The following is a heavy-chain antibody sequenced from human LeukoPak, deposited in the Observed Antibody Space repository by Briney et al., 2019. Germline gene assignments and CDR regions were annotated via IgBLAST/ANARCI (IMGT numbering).Heavy chain of an antibody. J-gene: IGHJ4*02. V-gene: IGHV4-59*01. D-gene: IGHD5-18*01. CDR2: IYYSGST. CDR3: ARDRWGGTAMMIDY. Sequence: SETLSLTCTVSGGSISSYYWSWIRQPPGKGLEWIGYIYYSGSTNYNPSLKSRVTISVDTSKNQFSLKLSSVTAADTAVYYCARDRWGGTAMMIDYWGQGTLVTVSS. CDR1: GGSISSYY.